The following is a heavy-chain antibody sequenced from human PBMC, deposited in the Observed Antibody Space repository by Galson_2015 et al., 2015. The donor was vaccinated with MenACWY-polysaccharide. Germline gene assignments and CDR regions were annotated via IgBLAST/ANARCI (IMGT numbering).Heavy chain of an antibody. CDR1: DCSIRSGYF. V-gene: IGHV4-38-2*01. CDR3: ARVEKYSGSFYILY. CDR2: IFHSGTA. Sequence: ATLYLTCAVSDCSIRSGYFWGCVRQPPGKGLEWIASIFHSGTAYYNPSLKSSVAISVDTPKNQFSLKLCTVTAAEPAVYYCARVEKYSGSFYILYWGQGTLVTVSS. D-gene: IGHD1-26*01. J-gene: IGHJ4*02.